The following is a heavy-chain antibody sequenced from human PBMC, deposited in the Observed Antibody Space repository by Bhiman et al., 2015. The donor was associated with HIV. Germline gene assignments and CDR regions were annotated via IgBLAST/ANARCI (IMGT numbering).Heavy chain of an antibody. CDR1: GFTFSSFG. CDR2: ISGSGGST. CDR3: AKVGALGYSSSWGYDAFDI. D-gene: IGHD6-13*01. Sequence: VQLVESGGGVVQPGRSLRLSCAASGFTFSSFGMHWVRQAPGKGLEWVAVISGSGGSTYYADSVKGRFTISRDNSKNTLYLQMKSLRTEDTAVYYCAKVGALGYSSSWGYDAFDIWGQGTMVTVSS. J-gene: IGHJ3*02. V-gene: IGHV3-23*04.